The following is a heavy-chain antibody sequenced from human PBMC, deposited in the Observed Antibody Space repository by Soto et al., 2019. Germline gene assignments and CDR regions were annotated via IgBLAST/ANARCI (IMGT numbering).Heavy chain of an antibody. CDR2: IYYSGNT. V-gene: IGHV4-59*01. CDR1: GGSISTYY. CDR3: ARGKFGELSPFDY. D-gene: IGHD3-10*01. J-gene: IGHJ4*02. Sequence: PSETLSLTCTVSGGSISTYYWSWIRQPPGKGLEWIGYIYYSGNTEYNPSLTSRVTMSVDTSKSQFSLKLTSVTPADTAVYYCARGKFGELSPFDYWGRGTLVTVSS.